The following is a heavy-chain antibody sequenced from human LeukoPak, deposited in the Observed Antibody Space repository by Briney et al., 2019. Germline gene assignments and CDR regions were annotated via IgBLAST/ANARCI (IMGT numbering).Heavy chain of an antibody. J-gene: IGHJ4*02. V-gene: IGHV1-18*01. CDR2: ICAKNGNT. Sequence: VASVKVPCKASLYTFTNYVISWVRPAPGQGLQWMGWICAKNGNTKYAEKFQGRGTMTTDTSTNTAYMELRSLRSDDTGVYYCARDRQDYYDSSGYFDNWGQGTLVTVSS. D-gene: IGHD3-22*01. CDR1: LYTFTNYV. CDR3: ARDRQDYYDSSGYFDN.